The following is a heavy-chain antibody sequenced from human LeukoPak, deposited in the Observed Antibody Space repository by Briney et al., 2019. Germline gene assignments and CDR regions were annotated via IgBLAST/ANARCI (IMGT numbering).Heavy chain of an antibody. CDR2: ISGSAHKI. J-gene: IGHJ4*02. Sequence: GGSLRLSCVASGITFSNYAVSWVRQAPEKGLDWVSVISGSAHKIRYADSVKGRFTISRDNAKNSLYLQMNSLRAEDTAVYYCARDSSGCSYWGQGTLVTVSS. CDR3: ARDSSGCSY. D-gene: IGHD6-19*01. V-gene: IGHV3-23*01. CDR1: GITFSNYA.